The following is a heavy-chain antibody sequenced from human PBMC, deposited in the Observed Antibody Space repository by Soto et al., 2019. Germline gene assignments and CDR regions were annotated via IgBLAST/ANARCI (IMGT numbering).Heavy chain of an antibody. J-gene: IGHJ4*02. CDR3: AREYDILTGYSDTFDY. CDR1: GFTFSSYA. CDR2: ISYDGSNK. Sequence: GGSLRLSCAASGFTFSSYAMHWVRQAPGKGLEWVAVISYDGSNKYYADSVKGRFTISRDNSKNTLYLQMNSLRAEDTAVYYCAREYDILTGYSDTFDYWGQGTLVTVS. V-gene: IGHV3-30-3*01. D-gene: IGHD3-9*01.